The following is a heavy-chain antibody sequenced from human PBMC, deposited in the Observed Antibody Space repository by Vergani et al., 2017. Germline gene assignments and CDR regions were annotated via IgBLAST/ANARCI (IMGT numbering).Heavy chain of an antibody. CDR1: GFTFSSYA. CDR2: ISSNGGST. Sequence: EVQLVESGGGLVQPGGSLRLSCAASGFTFSSYAMHWVRQAPGKGLEYVSAISSNGGSTYYANSVKGRFTISRDNSKNTLYLQMGSLGAEDMAVYYCARGGSVVPAALDYWGQGTLVTVSS. V-gene: IGHV3-64*01. D-gene: IGHD2-2*01. CDR3: ARGGSVVPAALDY. J-gene: IGHJ4*02.